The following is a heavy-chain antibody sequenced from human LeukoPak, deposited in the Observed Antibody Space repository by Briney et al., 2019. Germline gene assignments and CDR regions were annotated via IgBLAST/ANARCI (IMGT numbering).Heavy chain of an antibody. Sequence: GGSLRLSCAASGFTFSNYGMHWVRQAPGKGLEWVSYISSGSTIYYADSVKGRFTISRDNAKNSLYLQMNSLRAEDTAVYYCASSYSGYDNYYYYYMDVWGKGTTVTISS. CDR3: ASSYSGYDNYYYYYMDV. CDR1: GFTFSNYG. V-gene: IGHV3-69-1*02. J-gene: IGHJ6*03. CDR2: ISSGSTI. D-gene: IGHD5-12*01.